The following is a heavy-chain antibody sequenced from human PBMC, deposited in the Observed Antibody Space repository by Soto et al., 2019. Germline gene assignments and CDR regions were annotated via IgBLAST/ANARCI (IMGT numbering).Heavy chain of an antibody. V-gene: IGHV3-7*03. CDR2: IKQDGSEK. CDR1: GFTFSSYG. J-gene: IGHJ6*02. Sequence: GGSMRLSCAASGFTFSSYGRSWVRQAPGKGLEWVANIKQDGSEKYYVDSVKGRFTISRDNAKNSLYLQMNSLRAEDTAVYYCARDLRTLYGMDVWGQGTTVTVSS. CDR3: ARDLRTLYGMDV.